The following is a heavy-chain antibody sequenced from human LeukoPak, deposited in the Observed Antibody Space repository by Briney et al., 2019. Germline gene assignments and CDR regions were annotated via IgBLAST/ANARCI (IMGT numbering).Heavy chain of an antibody. Sequence: PSETLSLTCTVSGASIGSYYWSWIRQPPGKGLEWIGYIYYSGSTDYNPSLKSRVTISVATSKNKFSLKLSSMTAADTAVYYCASGPYPAAGTDHQFDYWGQGTLVTVSS. CDR1: GASIGSYY. V-gene: IGHV4-59*01. CDR2: IYYSGST. CDR3: ASGPYPAAGTDHQFDY. J-gene: IGHJ4*02. D-gene: IGHD6-13*01.